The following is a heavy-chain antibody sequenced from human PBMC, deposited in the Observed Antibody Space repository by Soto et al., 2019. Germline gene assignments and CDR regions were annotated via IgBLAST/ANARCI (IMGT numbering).Heavy chain of an antibody. CDR2: IWYDGSDK. CDR3: ARDRYSGSWYGIMDF. V-gene: IGHV3-33*01. CDR1: GFTFRSYG. J-gene: IGHJ4*02. Sequence: QVQLVESGGGVVQPGRSLTLSCAASGFTFRSYGMHWVRQAPGKGLEWVASIWYDGSDKYYADSVKGRFTVSRDNPKNTLFLPMNSLGAEDTAVYYCARDRYSGSWYGIMDFWGQGTLVTVSS. D-gene: IGHD6-13*01.